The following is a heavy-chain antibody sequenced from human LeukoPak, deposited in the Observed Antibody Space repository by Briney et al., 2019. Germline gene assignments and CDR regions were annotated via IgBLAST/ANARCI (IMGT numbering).Heavy chain of an antibody. D-gene: IGHD3-16*01. Sequence: PGGSLRLSCEASGFTFSNVWMHWVRQAPGKGLAWVSYILSDGSMTNYADNVKGRFTVSRDNAENTVYLQMNSLRVEDTAVYYCATDGSYALGGWGQGTLVTVSS. J-gene: IGHJ4*02. CDR2: ILSDGSMT. V-gene: IGHV3-74*01. CDR1: GFTFSNVW. CDR3: ATDGSYALGG.